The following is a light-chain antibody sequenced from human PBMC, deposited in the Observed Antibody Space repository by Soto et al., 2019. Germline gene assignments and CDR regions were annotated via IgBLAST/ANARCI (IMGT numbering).Light chain of an antibody. V-gene: IGKV1-5*03. J-gene: IGKJ1*01. Sequence: DIQMTQSPSTLSASVGDRVTITCRASQSISSWLAWYQQKPGKAPKLLIYKASILESGVPSRFSGSGSGTEFTLTISSLQPDDFATYYCQQYNRDWTFGQGTTVEIK. CDR3: QQYNRDWT. CDR1: QSISSW. CDR2: KAS.